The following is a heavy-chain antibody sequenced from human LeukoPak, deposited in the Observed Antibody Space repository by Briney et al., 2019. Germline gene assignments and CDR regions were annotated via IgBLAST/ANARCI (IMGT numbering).Heavy chain of an antibody. CDR3: AKIGFGEAYDAFDI. J-gene: IGHJ3*02. CDR1: GFTFDDYA. D-gene: IGHD3-10*01. V-gene: IGHV3-9*01. Sequence: PGGSLRLSCAASGFTFDDYAMHWVRQAPGKGLEWVSGISWNSGSIGYADSVKGRFTISRDNAKNSLYLQMNSLRAEDTALYYCAKIGFGEAYDAFDIWGQGTMVTVSS. CDR2: ISWNSGSI.